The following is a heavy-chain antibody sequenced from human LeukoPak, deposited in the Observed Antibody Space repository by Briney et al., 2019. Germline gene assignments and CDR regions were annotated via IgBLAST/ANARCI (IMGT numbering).Heavy chain of an antibody. V-gene: IGHV1-46*01. CDR1: GYTFTSYY. D-gene: IGHD3-16*02. Sequence: ASVKVSCKASGYTFTSYYMHWVRQAPGQGLEWMGIINPSGGSTSYAQKFQGRVTMTRDTSTSTVYMELSSLRPEDTAVYYCARVMITFGGVIGPLDYWGQGTLVTVSS. CDR2: INPSGGST. J-gene: IGHJ4*02. CDR3: ARVMITFGGVIGPLDY.